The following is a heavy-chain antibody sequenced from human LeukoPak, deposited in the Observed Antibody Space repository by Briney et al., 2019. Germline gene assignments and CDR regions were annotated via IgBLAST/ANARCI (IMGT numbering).Heavy chain of an antibody. J-gene: IGHJ4*02. Sequence: SETLSLTCTVSGGSISSYYWSWIRQPAGKGLEWIGRIYTSGGTNYNPSLKSRVTMSVDTSKNQFSLKLSSVTAADTAVYYCARGGTLSQYYYDSSGYCFDYWGQGTLVTVSS. CDR3: ARGGTLSQYYYDSSGYCFDY. CDR2: IYTSGGT. V-gene: IGHV4-4*07. CDR1: GGSISSYY. D-gene: IGHD3-22*01.